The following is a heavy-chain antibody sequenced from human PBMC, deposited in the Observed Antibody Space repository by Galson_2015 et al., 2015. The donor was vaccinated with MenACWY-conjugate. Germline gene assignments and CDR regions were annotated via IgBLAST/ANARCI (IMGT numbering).Heavy chain of an antibody. Sequence: KASGGTFSNYAINWVRQAPGQGLEWMGGILPRIGSTNYAQKFQGRVTMTADASTSTAYMELDSLGSEDTAVYYCARDPREVAAMIVLVPNGWFDPWGQGTLVTVSS. V-gene: IGHV1-69*01. CDR3: ARDPREVAAMIVLVPNGWFDP. D-gene: IGHD3-22*01. CDR1: GGTFSNYA. CDR2: ILPRIGST. J-gene: IGHJ5*02.